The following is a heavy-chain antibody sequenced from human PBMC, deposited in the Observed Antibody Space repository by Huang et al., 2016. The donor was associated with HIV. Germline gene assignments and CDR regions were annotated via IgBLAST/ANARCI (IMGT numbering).Heavy chain of an antibody. J-gene: IGHJ5*02. CDR1: GGSISSSSYY. V-gene: IGHV4-39*01. CDR3: ARHWSYVDFWGGKLYWFDP. D-gene: IGHD3-3*01. CDR2: IDYSGTT. Sequence: QLQLQESGPGLVKPSETLSLTCTVSGGSISSSSYYWGWIRQPPGQGLEWIGTIDYSGTTHNNPSLKSRVTISVDTSKNQFSMKLSSVTAADTAVYYCARHWSYVDFWGGKLYWFDPWGQGTLVTVSS.